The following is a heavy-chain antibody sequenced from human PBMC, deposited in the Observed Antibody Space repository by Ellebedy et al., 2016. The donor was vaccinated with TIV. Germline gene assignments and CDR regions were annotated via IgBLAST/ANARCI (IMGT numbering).Heavy chain of an antibody. CDR1: GFSFSRYA. CDR2: IIGSGGNT. Sequence: GESLKISCAASGFSFSRYAMNWVRQAPGKGLEWVTGIIGSGGNTKFVDSVKGRFTISRDNSKNTLFLLMNSLRGEDTAVYYCTRSPKDHFYHGMDVWGQGTTVTVS. CDR3: TRSPKDHFYHGMDV. D-gene: IGHD2/OR15-2a*01. V-gene: IGHV3-23*01. J-gene: IGHJ6*02.